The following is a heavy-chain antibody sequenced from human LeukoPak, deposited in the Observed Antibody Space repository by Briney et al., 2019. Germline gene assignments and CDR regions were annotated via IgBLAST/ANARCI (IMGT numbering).Heavy chain of an antibody. D-gene: IGHD3-3*01. CDR1: GGTFSSYA. J-gene: IGHJ6*03. V-gene: IGHV1-69*01. Sequence: SVKVSCKASGGTFSSYAISWVRQAPGQGLEWMGGIISIFGTANYAQKFQGRVTITADESTSTAYMELSSLRSEDTAVYYCARAPYYDFWSGQTGYYMDVWGKGTTVTVSS. CDR2: IISIFGTA. CDR3: ARAPYYDFWSGQTGYYMDV.